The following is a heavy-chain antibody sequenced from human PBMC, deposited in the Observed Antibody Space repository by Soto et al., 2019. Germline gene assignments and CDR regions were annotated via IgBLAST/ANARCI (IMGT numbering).Heavy chain of an antibody. CDR2: ISGSGGST. D-gene: IGHD3-3*01. V-gene: IGHV3-23*01. CDR3: AKSREVTYYAFWSGSGNWFGP. CDR1: GFAFGNFA. J-gene: IGHJ5*02. Sequence: EVQLLESGGGLVQPGGSLRLSCAASGFAFGNFAMSWVRQGPRKGLEWVSGISGSGGSTYYADSVKGRFTISRDNSKNTLYLQMNSLRAEDAAVYYCAKSREVTYYAFWSGSGNWFGPWGQGTLVTVSS.